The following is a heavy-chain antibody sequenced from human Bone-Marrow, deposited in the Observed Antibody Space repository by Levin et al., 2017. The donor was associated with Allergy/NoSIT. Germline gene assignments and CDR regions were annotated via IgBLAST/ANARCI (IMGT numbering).Heavy chain of an antibody. Sequence: QRGESLKISCAASGFTFTNYAMSWVRQAPGKGLEWVSTIRGTGTDTYYADSVKGRFTVSRDNSKNTVYLQMNSLRVEDTAVYYCAKVRIVRVMYAPFDNWGQGVPVTVSS. CDR2: IRGTGTDT. V-gene: IGHV3-23*01. CDR1: GFTFTNYA. CDR3: AKVRIVRVMYAPFDN. J-gene: IGHJ4*02. D-gene: IGHD2-21*01.